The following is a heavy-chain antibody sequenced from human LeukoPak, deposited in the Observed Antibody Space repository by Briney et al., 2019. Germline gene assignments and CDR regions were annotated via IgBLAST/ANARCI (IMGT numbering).Heavy chain of an antibody. Sequence: SETLSLTCTVSGGSISSGSYYWSWLRQPAGKGLEWIGRIYTSGSTNYNPSLKSRVTISVDTSKNQFSLKLSSVTAADTAVYYCARAYVRIAVAGTLNWFDPWGQGTLVTVSS. D-gene: IGHD6-19*01. CDR1: GGSISSGSYY. V-gene: IGHV4-61*02. CDR2: IYTSGST. CDR3: ARAYVRIAVAGTLNWFDP. J-gene: IGHJ5*02.